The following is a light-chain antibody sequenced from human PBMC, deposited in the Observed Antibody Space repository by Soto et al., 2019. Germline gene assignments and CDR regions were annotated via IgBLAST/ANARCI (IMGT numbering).Light chain of an antibody. CDR2: AAS. V-gene: IGKV1-12*01. CDR1: QGISSR. J-gene: IGKJ4*01. CDR3: QQSNSFPLT. Sequence: DIQMTQSPSSVSASVGDRVTITCRASQGISSRLAWYQQNPGKAPNLLIYAASSLQSGVPSRFSGSGSETDFYLNIGSLQPEDFATYYCQQSNSFPLTFGGGTKVEIK.